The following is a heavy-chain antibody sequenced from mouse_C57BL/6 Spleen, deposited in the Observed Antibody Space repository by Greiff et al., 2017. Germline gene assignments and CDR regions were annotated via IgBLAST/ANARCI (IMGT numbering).Heavy chain of an antibody. CDR1: GYTFTGYW. CDR3: ARRRTGAYYDARDY. J-gene: IGHJ4*01. D-gene: IGHD4-1*01. CDR2: ILPGGGST. Sequence: QVQLQQPGAELMMPGASVKLSCKATGYTFTGYWIEWVKQRPGHGLEWIGEILPGGGSTNYNEKFKGKATFTAYTSSNTAYMQLSSLTTEDAASYYCARRRTGAYYDARDYWGQGNSVTVSS. V-gene: IGHV1-9*01.